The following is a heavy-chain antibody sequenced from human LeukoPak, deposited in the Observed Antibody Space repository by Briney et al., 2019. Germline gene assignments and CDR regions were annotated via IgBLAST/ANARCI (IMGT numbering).Heavy chain of an antibody. CDR3: AAREMATTDY. CDR1: GGSFSGYY. D-gene: IGHD5-24*01. CDR2: INHSGST. V-gene: IGHV4-34*01. J-gene: IGHJ4*02. Sequence: PSETLSLTCAVYGGSFSGYYWSWIRQPPGKGLEWIGEINHSGSTNYNPSLKSRVTISVDTSKNQFSLELSSVTAADTAVYYCAAREMATTDYWGQGTLVTVSS.